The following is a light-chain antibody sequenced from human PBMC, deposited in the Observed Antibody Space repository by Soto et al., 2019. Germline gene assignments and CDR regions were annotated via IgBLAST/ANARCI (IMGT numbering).Light chain of an antibody. Sequence: DIQLTQAPSTLSGSLGDRTTLTCRASQTISSWLAWYQQKPGKAPKLLIYAASSLQSGVPSRFSGSGSGTDFTLTISSLQPEDFATYYCQQSYSTFITFGQGTRLEI. CDR2: AAS. CDR3: QQSYSTFIT. CDR1: QTISSW. J-gene: IGKJ5*01. V-gene: IGKV1-39*01.